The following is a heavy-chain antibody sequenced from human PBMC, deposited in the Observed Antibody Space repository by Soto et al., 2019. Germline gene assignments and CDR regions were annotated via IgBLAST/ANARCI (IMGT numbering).Heavy chain of an antibody. CDR3: AKELFYYDSRDYS. Sequence: QPGGSLRLSCAASGVLVSGYAMHWVRQAPGKGLQWVAVISYDGSDKYYADSVKGRFTISRDNSKNTLYLQMNSLRVDDTAVYYCAKELFYYDSRDYSWGQGTLVTVSS. CDR2: ISYDGSDK. D-gene: IGHD3-22*01. J-gene: IGHJ4*02. CDR1: GVLVSGYA. V-gene: IGHV3-30*07.